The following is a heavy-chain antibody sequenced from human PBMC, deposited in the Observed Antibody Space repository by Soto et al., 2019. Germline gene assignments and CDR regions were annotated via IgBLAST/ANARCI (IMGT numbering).Heavy chain of an antibody. CDR2: IDTAGDT. J-gene: IGHJ6*02. V-gene: IGHV3-13*01. CDR3: ARDPYYYGMDV. Sequence: GGSLRLSCAASGFSFSNNDMHWVRQVTGKGLEWVSGIDTAGDTYYPGSVKGRFTISRENAKNSVYLQMNNLRAGDTAVYYCARDPYYYGMDVWGQGTTVTVSS. CDR1: GFSFSNND.